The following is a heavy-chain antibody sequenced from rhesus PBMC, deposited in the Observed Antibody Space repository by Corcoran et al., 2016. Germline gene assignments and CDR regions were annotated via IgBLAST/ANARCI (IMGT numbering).Heavy chain of an antibody. CDR3: ARQGVYSNYDFSY. D-gene: IGHD4-23*01. CDR2: NNPYNGNT. CDR1: GYTFTDYY. V-gene: IGHV1S2*01. Sequence: QVQLVQSGAEVKKPGSSVKVSCKASGYTFTDYYMHLVRQAPRQGLEWMGWNNPYNGNTKYAQKFQGRVTMTRDTSTSTAYMELSSLRSEDTAVYYCARQGVYSNYDFSYWGQGVLVTVSS. J-gene: IGHJ4*01.